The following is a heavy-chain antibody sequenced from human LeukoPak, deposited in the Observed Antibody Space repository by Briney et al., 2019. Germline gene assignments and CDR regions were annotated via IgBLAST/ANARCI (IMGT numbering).Heavy chain of an antibody. CDR1: GGSFSGYY. Sequence: PSETLSLTCAVYGGSFSGYYWSWIRQPPGKGLEWIGEINHSGSTNYNPSLKSRVTISVDTSKNQFSLKLSSVTAADTAVYYCARGLLGYCSSTSCSGLSFDYWGQGTLVTVSS. D-gene: IGHD2-2*01. CDR3: ARGLLGYCSSTSCSGLSFDY. CDR2: INHSGST. J-gene: IGHJ4*02. V-gene: IGHV4-34*01.